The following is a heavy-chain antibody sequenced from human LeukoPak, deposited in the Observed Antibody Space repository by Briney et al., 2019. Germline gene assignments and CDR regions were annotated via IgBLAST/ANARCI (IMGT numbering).Heavy chain of an antibody. CDR2: INPNSGGT. V-gene: IGHV1-2*02. CDR1: GYTFTSYY. J-gene: IGHJ6*02. Sequence: ASVKVSCKASGYTFTSYYMHWVRQAPGQGLEWMGWINPNSGGTNYAQKFQGRGTMTRDTSISTAYMELSRLRSDDTAVYYCARGPLWFGESVYGMDVWGQGTTVTVSS. CDR3: ARGPLWFGESVYGMDV. D-gene: IGHD3-10*01.